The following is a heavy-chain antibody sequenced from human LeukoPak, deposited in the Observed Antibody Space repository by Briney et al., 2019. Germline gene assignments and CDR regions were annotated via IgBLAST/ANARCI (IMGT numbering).Heavy chain of an antibody. J-gene: IGHJ4*02. CDR2: IYYSGST. Sequence: PSETLSLTCTVSGGSISSYYWSWIRQPPGKGLEWIGYIYYSGSTNYNPSLKSRVTISVDTSKNQFSLKLSSVTAADTAVYYCAKGVGYSSSSANGYFDYWGQGTLVTVSS. CDR1: GGSISSYY. V-gene: IGHV4-59*01. D-gene: IGHD6-6*01. CDR3: AKGVGYSSSSANGYFDY.